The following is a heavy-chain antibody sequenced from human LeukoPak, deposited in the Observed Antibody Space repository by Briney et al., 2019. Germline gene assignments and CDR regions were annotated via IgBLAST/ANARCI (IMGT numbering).Heavy chain of an antibody. D-gene: IGHD3-22*01. CDR3: AREGYYDSSGYQHDAFDI. V-gene: IGHV1-69*13. CDR2: IIPIFGTA. Sequence: ASVKVSCKASGGTFSSYAISWVRQAPGQGLEWMGGIIPIFGTASYAQKFQGRVTITADESTSTAYMELSSLRSEDTAVYYCAREGYYDSSGYQHDAFDIWGQGTMVTVSS. J-gene: IGHJ3*02. CDR1: GGTFSSYA.